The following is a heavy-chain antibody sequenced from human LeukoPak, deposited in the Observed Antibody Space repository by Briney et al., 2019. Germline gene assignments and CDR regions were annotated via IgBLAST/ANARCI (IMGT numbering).Heavy chain of an antibody. V-gene: IGHV3-30*04. Sequence: PGGSPRLSCAASGFTFSSYAMHWVRQAPGKGLEWVAVISYDGSNKYYADSVKGRFTISRDNSKNTLYLQMNSLRAEDTAVYYCAIPLYGSGSYRGYWGQGTLVTVSS. CDR3: AIPLYGSGSYRGY. CDR2: ISYDGSNK. CDR1: GFTFSSYA. D-gene: IGHD3-10*01. J-gene: IGHJ4*02.